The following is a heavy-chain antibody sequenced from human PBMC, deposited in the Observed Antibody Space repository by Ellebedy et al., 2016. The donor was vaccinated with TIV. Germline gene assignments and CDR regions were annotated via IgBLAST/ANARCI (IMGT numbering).Heavy chain of an antibody. Sequence: GESLKISCAASGFTLNSYAMNWVRQAPGKGLEWVSAIRNSGGATFYVDSVKGRFTISRDNSRNTLYLEMNSLRAEDTAIYYCERAPLGSTYYYYAMDVWGQGTTVTVSS. CDR3: ERAPLGSTYYYYAMDV. CDR1: GFTLNSYA. J-gene: IGHJ6*02. V-gene: IGHV3-23*01. D-gene: IGHD5/OR15-5a*01. CDR2: IRNSGGAT.